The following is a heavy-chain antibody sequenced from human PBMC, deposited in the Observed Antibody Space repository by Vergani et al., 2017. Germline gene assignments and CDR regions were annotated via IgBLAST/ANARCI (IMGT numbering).Heavy chain of an antibody. Sequence: VQILQSGGGVVQPGGSLRLSCTLSGFTFSSYAMSWVRQAPGKGLEWVSAISGSGGSTYYADSVKGRFTISRDNSKNTLYLQMNSLRAEDTAVYYCAKDVSSSSVRPLAYWGQGTLVTVSS. CDR1: GFTFSSYA. J-gene: IGHJ4*02. D-gene: IGHD6-6*01. CDR2: ISGSGGST. V-gene: IGHV3-23*01. CDR3: AKDVSSSSVRPLAY.